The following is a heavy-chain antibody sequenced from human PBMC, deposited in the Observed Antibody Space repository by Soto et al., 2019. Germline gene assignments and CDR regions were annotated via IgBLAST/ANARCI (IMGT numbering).Heavy chain of an antibody. CDR2: IWYDGSNK. D-gene: IGHD3-22*01. Sequence: PGGSLRLSCAASGFTFSSYGMHWVRQAPGKGLEWVAVIWYDGSNKYYADSVKGRFTISRDNSKNTLYLQMNSLRAEDTAVYYCARDSSGYYQYNWFDPWGQGTLVTVSS. CDR1: GFTFSSYG. V-gene: IGHV3-33*01. J-gene: IGHJ5*02. CDR3: ARDSSGYYQYNWFDP.